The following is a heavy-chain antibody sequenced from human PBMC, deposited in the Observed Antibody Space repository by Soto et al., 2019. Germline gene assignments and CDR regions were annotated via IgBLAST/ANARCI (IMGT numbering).Heavy chain of an antibody. CDR1: GGSISSGGYS. V-gene: IGHV4-30-2*01. Sequence: SETLSLTCAVSGGSISSGGYSWSWIRQPPGKGLEWIGYIYHSGSTYYNPSLKSRVTISVDRSKNQFSLKLSSVTAADTAVYYCASFSSDYFDYWGQGTLVTVSS. D-gene: IGHD3-22*01. J-gene: IGHJ4*02. CDR2: IYHSGST. CDR3: ASFSSDYFDY.